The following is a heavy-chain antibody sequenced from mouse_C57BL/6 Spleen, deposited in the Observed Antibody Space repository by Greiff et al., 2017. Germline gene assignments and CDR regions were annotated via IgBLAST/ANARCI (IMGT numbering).Heavy chain of an antibody. Sequence: QVQLQQPGAELVKPGASVKVSCKASGYTFTSYWMHWVKQRPGQGLEWIGRIHPSDSDTNYNQKFKGKATLTVDKSSSTAYMQLRSLTSEDSAVYYWAIGGDWDRYFDVWGTGTTVTVSS. CDR2: IHPSDSDT. J-gene: IGHJ1*03. D-gene: IGHD4-1*01. V-gene: IGHV1-74*01. CDR1: GYTFTSYW. CDR3: AIGGDWDRYFDV.